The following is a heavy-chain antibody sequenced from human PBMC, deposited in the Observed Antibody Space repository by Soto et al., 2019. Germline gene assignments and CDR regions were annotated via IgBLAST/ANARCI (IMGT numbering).Heavy chain of an antibody. Sequence: SETLSLTYAVSGGSISSSNWWSWVRQPPGKGLEWIGEIYHSGSPNYNPSLKSRVTISVDKSKNQFSLKLSSVTAADTAVYYCARVGYSYGRGYYYGMDVWGQGTTVT. CDR2: IYHSGSP. CDR1: GGSISSSNW. D-gene: IGHD5-18*01. J-gene: IGHJ6*02. V-gene: IGHV4-4*02. CDR3: ARVGYSYGRGYYYGMDV.